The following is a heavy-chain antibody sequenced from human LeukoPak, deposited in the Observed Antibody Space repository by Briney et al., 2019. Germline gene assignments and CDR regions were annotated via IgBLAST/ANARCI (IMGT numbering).Heavy chain of an antibody. V-gene: IGHV3-48*01. CDR3: ARDRRGSGDYYFDY. CDR2: ISSSSSTI. CDR1: GFTFSSYS. Sequence: PGGSLRLSCAASGFTFSSYSMNWVRQAPGKGLEWVSYISSSSSTIYYADSVKGRFTISGDNAKNSLYLRMNSLRAEDTAVYYCARDRRGSGDYYFDYWGQGTLVTVSS. D-gene: IGHD6-19*01. J-gene: IGHJ4*02.